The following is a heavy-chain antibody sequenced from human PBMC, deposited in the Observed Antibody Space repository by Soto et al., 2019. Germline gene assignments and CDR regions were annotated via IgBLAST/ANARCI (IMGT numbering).Heavy chain of an antibody. CDR3: ARFYDFWSGNYPNRFDS. J-gene: IGHJ5*01. V-gene: IGHV3-21*01. D-gene: IGHD3-3*01. Sequence: GKGPEWVSTISSSSSYIYYADSVKGRFTISRDNAKNSLYLQMNSLRAEDTAVYYCARFYDFWSGNYPNRFDS. CDR2: ISSSSSYI.